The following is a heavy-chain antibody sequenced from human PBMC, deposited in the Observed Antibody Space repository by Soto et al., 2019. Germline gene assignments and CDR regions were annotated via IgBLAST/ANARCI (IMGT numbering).Heavy chain of an antibody. Sequence: QVQLQESGPGLVKPSETLSLTCTVSGGSVSSGSYYWSWIRQPPGKGLEWIGYIYYSGSTNYNPSLKSRVTISVDTSKNQCSLKLSSVTAADTAVYYCALWADYYDSSGYYSAYYYGMDVWGQGTTVTVSS. D-gene: IGHD3-22*01. V-gene: IGHV4-61*01. J-gene: IGHJ6*02. CDR1: GGSVSSGSYY. CDR3: ALWADYYDSSGYYSAYYYGMDV. CDR2: IYYSGST.